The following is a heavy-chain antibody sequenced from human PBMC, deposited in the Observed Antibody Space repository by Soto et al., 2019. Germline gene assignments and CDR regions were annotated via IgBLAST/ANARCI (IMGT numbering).Heavy chain of an antibody. D-gene: IGHD3-10*01. CDR2: IIPILGIA. V-gene: IGHV1-69*02. CDR1: GGTFSSYT. J-gene: IGHJ5*02. CDR3: AGGLMVRGVTTHFDP. Sequence: QVQLVQSGAEVKKPGSSVKVSCKASGGTFSSYTISWVRQAPGQGLEWMGRIIPILGIANYAQKFQGRVTITADKSTSTAYMELSSLRSEDTAVYYCAGGLMVRGVTTHFDPWGQGTLVTVSS.